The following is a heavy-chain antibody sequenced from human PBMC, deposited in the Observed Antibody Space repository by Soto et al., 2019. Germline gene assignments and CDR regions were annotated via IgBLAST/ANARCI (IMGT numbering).Heavy chain of an antibody. J-gene: IGHJ6*02. CDR3: ARVSGSYYYGMDV. D-gene: IGHD1-26*01. CDR2: IYYGGSI. Sequence: PSETLSLTCTVSGDSISSYYWTWIRQPPGKGLEWIAFIYYGGSINYNPSLKSRVTISVDKSKNQFSLKLSSVTAADTAVYYCARVSGSYYYGMDVWGQGTTVTVSS. CDR1: GDSISSYY. V-gene: IGHV4-59*12.